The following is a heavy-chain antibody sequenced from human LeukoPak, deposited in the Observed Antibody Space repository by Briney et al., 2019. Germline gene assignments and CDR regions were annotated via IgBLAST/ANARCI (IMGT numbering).Heavy chain of an antibody. D-gene: IGHD2-15*01. CDR2: IYYSGST. CDR1: GASVSSGSYY. V-gene: IGHV4-61*01. CDR3: ARVVAAIYYYGMDV. Sequence: SETLSLTCTVSGASVSSGSYYWSWIRQPPGKGLEWIGYIYYSGSTNYNPSLKSRVTISVDTSKNQFSLKLSSVTAADTAVYYCARVVAAIYYYGMDVWGQGTTVTVSS. J-gene: IGHJ6*02.